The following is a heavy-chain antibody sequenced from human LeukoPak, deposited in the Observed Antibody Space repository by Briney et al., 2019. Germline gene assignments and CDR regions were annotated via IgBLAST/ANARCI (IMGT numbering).Heavy chain of an antibody. Sequence: SETLSLTCTVSGGSISSSSYYWGWIRQPPGKGLEWIGSIYYSGSTYYNPSLKSRVTISVDTSKNQFSLKLSSVTTADTAVYYCARHFADYGPSGAFDIWGQGTMVTVSS. V-gene: IGHV4-39*01. CDR1: GGSISSSSYY. D-gene: IGHD4-17*01. J-gene: IGHJ3*02. CDR2: IYYSGST. CDR3: ARHFADYGPSGAFDI.